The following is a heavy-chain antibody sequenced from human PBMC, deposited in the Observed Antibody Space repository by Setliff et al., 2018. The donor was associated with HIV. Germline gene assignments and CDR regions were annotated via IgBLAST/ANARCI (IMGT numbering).Heavy chain of an antibody. Sequence: GSLRLSCAASGFTFSNYWMHWVRQAPGEGLVWVSRINSDGSSTSYADSVKGRFTISRDNSKKTLYLQMNSLRAEDTAVYYCARDPGGDTSGYLIYYYDYWGQGTLVTVSS. J-gene: IGHJ4*02. D-gene: IGHD3-22*01. CDR2: INSDGSST. V-gene: IGHV3-74*01. CDR1: GFTFSNYW. CDR3: ARDPGGDTSGYLIYYYDY.